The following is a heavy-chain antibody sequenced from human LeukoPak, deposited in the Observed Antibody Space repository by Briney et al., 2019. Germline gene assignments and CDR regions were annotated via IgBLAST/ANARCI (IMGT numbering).Heavy chain of an antibody. Sequence: ASETLSLTCTVSGRSISSYYWSWIRQPPGRGLEWIGYIYYSGSTNYNPSLKSRVTISVDTYKNQFSLKLSSVTAADTAVYYCARVTLVRGVIWDTYGMDVWGKGTTVTVSS. J-gene: IGHJ6*04. D-gene: IGHD3-10*01. CDR3: ARVTLVRGVIWDTYGMDV. CDR1: GRSISSYY. V-gene: IGHV4-59*01. CDR2: IYYSGST.